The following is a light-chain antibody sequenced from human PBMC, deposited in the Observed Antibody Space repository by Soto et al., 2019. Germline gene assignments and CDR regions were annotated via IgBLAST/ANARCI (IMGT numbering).Light chain of an antibody. CDR3: QSYDSSLSRV. Sequence: QSVLTQPPSVSGAPGQRVTISCTGSSSNIGAGYDVHWYQQLPGTAPKLLIYGNSNRPSGVPDRFSGSKSGTSASLAITGXXXXXXADYYCQSYDSSLSRVFGGGTKLTV. J-gene: IGLJ2*01. V-gene: IGLV1-40*01. CDR1: SSNIGAGYD. CDR2: GNS.